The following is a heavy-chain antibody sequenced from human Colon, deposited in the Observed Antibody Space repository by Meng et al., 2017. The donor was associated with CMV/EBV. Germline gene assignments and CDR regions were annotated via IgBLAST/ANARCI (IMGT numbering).Heavy chain of an antibody. CDR2: INHSGST. V-gene: IGHV4-34*01. CDR3: ARRIVVVPAAAFDP. D-gene: IGHD2-2*01. Sequence: SETLSLTCAVYGGSFSGYYWSWIRQPPGKGLEWIGEINHSGSTNYNPSLKSRVTISVDTSKNQFSLKLSSVTVADTAVYYCARRIVVVPAAAFDPWGQGTLVTVSS. J-gene: IGHJ5*02. CDR1: GGSFSGYY.